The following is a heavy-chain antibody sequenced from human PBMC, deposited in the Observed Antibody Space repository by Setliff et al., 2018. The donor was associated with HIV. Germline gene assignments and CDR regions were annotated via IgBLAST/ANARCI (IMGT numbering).Heavy chain of an antibody. CDR1: GFTFKNYV. J-gene: IGHJ6*03. Sequence: GGSLRLSCEGSGFTFKNYVMHWVRQAPGKGLEWVSGIDWNGEMTAYAESTKGRFTISRDNARKSLYLQMNSLTTEDTALYYCVKDGSLAGRYYHYMDVWGKGTTVTVSS. D-gene: IGHD6-19*01. CDR3: VKDGSLAGRYYHYMDV. CDR2: IDWNGEMT. V-gene: IGHV3-9*01.